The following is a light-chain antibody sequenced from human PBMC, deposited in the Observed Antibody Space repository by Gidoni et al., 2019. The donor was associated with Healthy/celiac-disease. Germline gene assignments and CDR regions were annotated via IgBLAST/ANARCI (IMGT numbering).Light chain of an antibody. J-gene: IGLJ3*02. CDR2: DVS. CDR3: SSYTSSSTLV. Sequence: QSALTKPAAGSGSPGQSITISCTGTSSDVGGYNYVSWYQQHPGKAPKLMIYDVSNRPSGVSNRFSGSKSGNTASLTISGLQAEDEADYYCSSYTSSSTLVFGGGTKLTVL. CDR1: SSDVGGYNY. V-gene: IGLV2-14*03.